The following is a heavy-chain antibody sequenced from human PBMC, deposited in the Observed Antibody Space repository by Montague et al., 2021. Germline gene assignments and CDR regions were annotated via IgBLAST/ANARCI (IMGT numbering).Heavy chain of an antibody. V-gene: IGHV4-59*08. CDR1: SGSIFNDH. CDR3: AKQDYFVSGTSYNGFDP. CDR2: MFYGGAA. D-gene: IGHD3-10*01. Sequence: SETLSLTCTVSSGSIFNDHWSWVRQPPGKGLEWLGSMFYGGAASNNPSLKSRVTMSIDTSTNQFSLKLSFVTAADTAVYYCAKQDYFVSGTSYNGFDPWGRGIMVTVSS. J-gene: IGHJ5*01.